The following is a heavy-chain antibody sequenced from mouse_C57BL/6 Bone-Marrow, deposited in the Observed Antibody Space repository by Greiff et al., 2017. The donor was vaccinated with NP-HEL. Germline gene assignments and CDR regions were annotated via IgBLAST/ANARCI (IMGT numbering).Heavy chain of an antibody. Sequence: VKLVESGAELVRPGTSVKMSCKASGYTFTNYWIGWAKQRPGHGLEWIGDIYPGGGYTNYNEKFKGKATLTADKSSSTAYMQFSSLTSEDSAIYYCAREGGYFDVWGTGTTVTVSS. J-gene: IGHJ1*03. CDR3: AREGGYFDV. CDR1: GYTFTNYW. V-gene: IGHV1-63*01. CDR2: IYPGGGYT.